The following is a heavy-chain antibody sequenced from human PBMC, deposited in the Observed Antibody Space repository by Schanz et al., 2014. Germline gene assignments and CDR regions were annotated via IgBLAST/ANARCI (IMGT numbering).Heavy chain of an antibody. Sequence: EVQLEESGGGLVQPGGSLRLSCAASGFTFSIYGMSWVRQAPGKGLEWVSRMIGSGSSVFYADSVKGRFTISRDNSNNTVYLQMNTLRAEDTAVYYCAKHVRSLTGNDYWGQGTLVTVSS. D-gene: IGHD3-9*01. V-gene: IGHV3-23*04. CDR2: MIGSGSSV. J-gene: IGHJ4*02. CDR3: AKHVRSLTGNDY. CDR1: GFTFSIYG.